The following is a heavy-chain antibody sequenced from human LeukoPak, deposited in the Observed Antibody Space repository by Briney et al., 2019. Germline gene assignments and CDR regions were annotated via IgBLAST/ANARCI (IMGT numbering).Heavy chain of an antibody. D-gene: IGHD6-19*01. CDR3: ASTRRAAVAGRFDS. Sequence: TSETLSLTCNVSGASMSSNYWSWIRQPPGKGLEWIGCIYHSGNTNYSPSLESRVTMSVDESKNQFSLRVHFVSAADTAVYYCASTRRAAVAGRFDSWGQGTLVTVSS. J-gene: IGHJ4*02. V-gene: IGHV4-4*09. CDR2: IYHSGNT. CDR1: GASMSSNY.